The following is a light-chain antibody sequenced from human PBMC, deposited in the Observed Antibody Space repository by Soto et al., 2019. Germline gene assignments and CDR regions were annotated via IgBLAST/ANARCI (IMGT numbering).Light chain of an antibody. CDR3: QNYGTSWT. CDR2: ATS. Sequence: EIVLTQSPGTLSLSPGERATLSCRASQSGRSRYLAWYQQKPGQAPRLLIYATSNRATGIPDRFSGSGSGTDFILTITRLEPEYVAVYYCQNYGTSWTFGQGTKVEIK. CDR1: QSGRSRY. V-gene: IGKV3-20*01. J-gene: IGKJ1*01.